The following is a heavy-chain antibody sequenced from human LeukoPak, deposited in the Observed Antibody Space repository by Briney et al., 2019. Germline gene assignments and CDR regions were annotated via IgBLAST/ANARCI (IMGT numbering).Heavy chain of an antibody. Sequence: GASVKVSCTASGYTFINYAIHWVRQAPGQRLEWMGWINPYNGDTEYSQKLQGRVTNTKDTSASTAYMDLSTLRSEDTAAYYCARGSSSDWPLEYWGRGILVTVSS. V-gene: IGHV1-3*01. CDR2: INPYNGDT. CDR1: GYTFINYA. J-gene: IGHJ4*02. CDR3: ARGSSSDWPLEY. D-gene: IGHD6-19*01.